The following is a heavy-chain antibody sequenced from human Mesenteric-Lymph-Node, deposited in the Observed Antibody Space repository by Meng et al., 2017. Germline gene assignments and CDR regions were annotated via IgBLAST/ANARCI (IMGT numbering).Heavy chain of an antibody. CDR2: IYPGDSDT. D-gene: IGHD3-10*01. CDR3: ARCYYGSGSYPGWFDP. CDR1: GYSFTSYW. Sequence: GGSLRLSCKGSGYSFTSYWIGWVRQMPGKGLEWMGIIYPGDSDTRYSPSFQGQVTISADKSISTAYLQWSSLKASDTAMYYCARCYYGSGSYPGWFDPWGQGTLVTVSS. J-gene: IGHJ5*02. V-gene: IGHV5-51*01.